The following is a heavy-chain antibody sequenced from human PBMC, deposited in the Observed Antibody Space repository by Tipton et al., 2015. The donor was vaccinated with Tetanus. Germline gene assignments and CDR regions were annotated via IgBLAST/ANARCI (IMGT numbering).Heavy chain of an antibody. CDR2: IYHSGST. D-gene: IGHD3-10*01. J-gene: IGHJ4*02. CDR1: GGSISSGGYS. CDR3: ARVVIWFGAPPSHLDY. V-gene: IGHV4-30-2*01. Sequence: TLSLTCAVSGGSISSGGYSWGWIRQPPGKGLEWIGYIYHSGSTYYNPSLKSRVTISVDRSKNQFSLKLSSVTAADTAVYYCARVVIWFGAPPSHLDYWGQGTLVTVSS.